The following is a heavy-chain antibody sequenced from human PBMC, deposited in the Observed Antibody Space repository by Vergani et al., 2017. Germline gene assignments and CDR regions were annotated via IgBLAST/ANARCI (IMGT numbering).Heavy chain of an antibody. V-gene: IGHV3-21*01. D-gene: IGHD3-22*01. CDR1: GFTFSSYN. J-gene: IGHJ3*02. CDR2: ISSSNSYI. Sequence: EVQLVESGGGLVKPGGSLRLSCAASGFTFSSYNMNWVRQAPGKGLEWVSSISSSNSYIYYADSVKGRFTISRDNAKNSLYLQMNSLRAEDTAVYYCARDLEYYYDSSGYRDAFDIWGQGTMVTVSS. CDR3: ARDLEYYYDSSGYRDAFDI.